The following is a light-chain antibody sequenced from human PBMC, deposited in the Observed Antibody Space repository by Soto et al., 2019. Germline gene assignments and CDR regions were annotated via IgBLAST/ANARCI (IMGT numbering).Light chain of an antibody. CDR2: LAS. CDR3: QQNYNTLLIT. J-gene: IGKJ5*01. CDR1: QSISDN. Sequence: DIQMTQAPSSLSASVGDRVTITCRASQSISDNLNWYQQKPGQAPKLLIYLASNLHSGVPSRFTGSGSGTLFTLTISSLQPEDFATYYCQQNYNTLLITFGQGTRLDIK. V-gene: IGKV1-39*01.